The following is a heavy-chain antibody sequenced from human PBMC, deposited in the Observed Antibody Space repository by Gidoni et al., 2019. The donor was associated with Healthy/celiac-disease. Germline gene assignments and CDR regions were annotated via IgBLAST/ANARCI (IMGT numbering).Heavy chain of an antibody. CDR2: IYYSGST. V-gene: IGHV4-31*03. J-gene: IGHJ6*02. Sequence: QVQLQESGPGLVKPSQTLSLTCTVSGGSISSGGYYWSWIRQHPGKGLEWIGYIYYSGSTYYNPSLKSRVTISVDTSKNQFSLKLSSVTAADTAVYYCARDRGRYCSSTSCYYYYGMDVWGQGTTVTVSS. CDR1: GGSISSGGYY. CDR3: ARDRGRYCSSTSCYYYYGMDV. D-gene: IGHD2-2*01.